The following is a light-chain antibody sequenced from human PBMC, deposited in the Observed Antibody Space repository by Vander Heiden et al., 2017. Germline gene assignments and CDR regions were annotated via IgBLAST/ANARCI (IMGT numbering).Light chain of an antibody. Sequence: DIQMTQSPSSLSASVGDRVTITCRASQDIDDYLNWYQQKPGKAPHLLIYTTSNLRSGVPSRFSGSRYGTVFTLTINSLQPEDFAPYYCQQTDNAILNTFGGGTKVDLK. V-gene: IGKV1-39*01. CDR2: TTS. CDR1: QDIDDY. J-gene: IGKJ4*01. CDR3: QQTDNAILNT.